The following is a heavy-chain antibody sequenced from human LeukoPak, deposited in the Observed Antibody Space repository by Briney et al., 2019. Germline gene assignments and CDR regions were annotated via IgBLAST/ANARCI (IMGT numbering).Heavy chain of an antibody. D-gene: IGHD5-12*01. J-gene: IGHJ3*02. V-gene: IGHV3-33*01. CDR3: ARGGLGKGATIRRAFDI. CDR2: IWYDGSNK. CDR1: GFTFSSYG. Sequence: PGGSLRLSCAASGFTFSSYGMHWVRQAPGKGLEWVAVIWYDGSNKYYADSVKGRFTISRDNSKNTLYLQMNSLRAEDTAVYYCARGGLGKGATIRRAFDIWGQGTKVTVSS.